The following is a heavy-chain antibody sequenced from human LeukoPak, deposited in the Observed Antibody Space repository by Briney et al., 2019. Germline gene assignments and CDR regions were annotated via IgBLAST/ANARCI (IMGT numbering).Heavy chain of an antibody. Sequence: ASVKVSCKASGYTFTSYDINWVRQATGQGLEWMGWMNPNSGNTGYAQKFQGRVTITRNTSISTAYMELSSLRSEDTAVYYCARSARAAIFGVVIKTPDYWGQGTLVTVSS. V-gene: IGHV1-8*03. CDR2: MNPNSGNT. D-gene: IGHD3-3*01. CDR1: GYTFTSYD. J-gene: IGHJ4*02. CDR3: ARSARAAIFGVVIKTPDY.